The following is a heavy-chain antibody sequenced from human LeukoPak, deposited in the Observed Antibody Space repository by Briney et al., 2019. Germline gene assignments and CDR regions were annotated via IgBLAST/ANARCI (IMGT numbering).Heavy chain of an antibody. D-gene: IGHD3-10*01. CDR1: GYSISSGYY. V-gene: IGHV4-38-2*02. Sequence: PSETLSPTCTVSGYSISSGYYWGWIRQPPGKGLEWIGSISYSGTTYYNPSLKSRVTISVDTSKNQCSLKLSSVTAADTAVYYCAANSADYNTLGSSYKVWGQGTLVTVSS. CDR3: AANSADYNTLGSSYKV. CDR2: ISYSGTT. J-gene: IGHJ4*02.